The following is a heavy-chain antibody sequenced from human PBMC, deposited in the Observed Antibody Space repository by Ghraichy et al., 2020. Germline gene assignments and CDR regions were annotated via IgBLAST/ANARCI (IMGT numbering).Heavy chain of an antibody. CDR3: ARAYDYVWGSYRFSFDY. J-gene: IGHJ4*01. CDR1: GFTFSSYW. Sequence: GESLNISCAASGFTFSSYWMHWVRQAPGKGLVWVSRINSDGSSTSYADSVKGRFTISRDNAKNTLYLQMNSLRAEDTAVYYCARAYDYVWGSYRFSFDYWGHGTLVTVSS. V-gene: IGHV3-74*01. D-gene: IGHD3-16*02. CDR2: INSDGSST.